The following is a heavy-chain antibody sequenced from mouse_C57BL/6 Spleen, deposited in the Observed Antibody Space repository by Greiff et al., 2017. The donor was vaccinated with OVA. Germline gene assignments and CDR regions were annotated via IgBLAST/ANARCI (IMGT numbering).Heavy chain of an antibody. V-gene: IGHV3-6*01. D-gene: IGHD2-2*01. Sequence: EVKVEESGPGLVKPSQSLSLTCSVTGYSITSGSYWNWIRQFPGNKLEWMGYISYDGSNNYNPSLKNRISITRDTSKNQFVLKLNSVTTEDTATYFCARGYGYDEGAWFAYWGQGTLVTVSA. CDR1: GYSITSGSY. J-gene: IGHJ3*01. CDR2: ISYDGSN. CDR3: ARGYGYDEGAWFAY.